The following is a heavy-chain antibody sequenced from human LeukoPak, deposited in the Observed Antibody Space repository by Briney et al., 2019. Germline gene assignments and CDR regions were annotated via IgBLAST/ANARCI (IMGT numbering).Heavy chain of an antibody. D-gene: IGHD2-21*02. CDR2: IYTSGST. CDR3: ARGHSSVVTAIPYYFDY. J-gene: IGHJ4*02. V-gene: IGHV4-4*07. CDR1: GGSISSYY. Sequence: SETLSLTCTVSGGSISSYYWSWIRQPAGKGLEWIGRIYTSGSTNYNPSLKSRVTVSVDTSKNQVSLKLSSVTAADTAVYYCARGHSSVVTAIPYYFDYWGQGTLVTVSS.